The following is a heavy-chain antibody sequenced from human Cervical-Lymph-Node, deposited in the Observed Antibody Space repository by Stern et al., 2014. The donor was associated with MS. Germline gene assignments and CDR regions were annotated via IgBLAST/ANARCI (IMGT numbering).Heavy chain of an antibody. CDR2: ICCSGTS. CDR1: GASIGIGPYY. J-gene: IGHJ6*02. Sequence: VQLVESGPGLVKPSQTLYLTCSVSGASIGIGPYYWSWIRQVPGKGLEWLGNICCSGTSFYNTSLKHRLSTSVDTSNNTFSLKMDSGTAADTAVYFCSKGPLEGVGGVTYFYGFDVWGQGTTVIVSS. V-gene: IGHV4-31*03. CDR3: SKGPLEGVGGVTYFYGFDV. D-gene: IGHD3-16*01.